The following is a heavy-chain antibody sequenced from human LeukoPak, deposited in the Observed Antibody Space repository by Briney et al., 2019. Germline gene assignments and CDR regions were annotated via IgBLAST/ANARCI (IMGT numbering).Heavy chain of an antibody. J-gene: IGHJ5*02. D-gene: IGHD4-17*01. CDR3: ATDYGDTGYWFDP. CDR1: GGSISSSSYY. V-gene: IGHV4-39*01. Sequence: SETLSLTCTVSGGSISSSSYYWGWIRQPPGKGLEWIGSIYYSGSTYYNPSLKSRVTISVDTSKNQFSLKLSSVTAADTAVYYCATDYGDTGYWFDPWGQGTLATVSS. CDR2: IYYSGST.